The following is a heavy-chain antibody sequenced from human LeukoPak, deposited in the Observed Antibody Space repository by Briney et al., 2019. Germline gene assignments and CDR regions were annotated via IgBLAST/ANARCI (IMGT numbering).Heavy chain of an antibody. CDR3: ARGYYGSGSHCCHMDV. V-gene: IGHV4-34*01. D-gene: IGHD3-10*01. CDR2: INHSGST. Sequence: SETLSLTCAVYVGSFSGYYWSWIRQPPGEGLEWIGEINHSGSTNYNSSLKSRVTISVDTSKNQFSLKLSSVTAADTAVYYCARGYYGSGSHCCHMDVWGKGTTITVS. J-gene: IGHJ6*03. CDR1: VGSFSGYY.